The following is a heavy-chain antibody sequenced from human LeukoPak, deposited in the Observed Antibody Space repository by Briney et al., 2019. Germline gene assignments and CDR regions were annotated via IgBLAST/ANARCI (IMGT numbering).Heavy chain of an antibody. CDR3: AREEYYGSGSYPGYFDY. Sequence: GASVKDSCQASGYTFTGYHMHWVGQAPGQGLEWMGLINPNSGGTNYAQKFQGWVTMTRDTSISTAYMELSRLRADDTAVYYCAREEYYGSGSYPGYFDYWGQGTLVTVSS. V-gene: IGHV1-2*04. D-gene: IGHD3-10*01. CDR2: INPNSGGT. J-gene: IGHJ4*02. CDR1: GYTFTGYH.